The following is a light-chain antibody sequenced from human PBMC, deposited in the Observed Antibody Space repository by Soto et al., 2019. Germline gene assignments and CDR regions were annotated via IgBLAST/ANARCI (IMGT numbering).Light chain of an antibody. CDR2: DVT. CDR3: SSYTSSSTYV. CDR1: RRTVGGYNY. J-gene: IGLJ1*01. V-gene: IGLV2-14*01. Sequence: QSVLTQPASVSGSPGQSITISCTGTRRTVGGYNYVYWHQQHPGKAPKLMIYDVTNRPSGVSDRFSGSKSGNTASLSISGLQAEDEADYYCSSYTSSSTYVFGAGTKVTVL.